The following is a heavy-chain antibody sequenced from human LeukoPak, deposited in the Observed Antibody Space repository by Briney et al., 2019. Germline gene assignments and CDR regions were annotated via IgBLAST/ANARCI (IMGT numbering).Heavy chain of an antibody. D-gene: IGHD3-10*01. Sequence: NPSETLSLTCTVSGGSISSSSYYWGWIRQPPGKGLEWIGEINHSGSTNYNPSLKSRVTISVDTSKNQFSLKLSSATAADTAVYYCARGRIWFGTQWATNFDYWGQGTLVTVSS. CDR2: INHSGST. CDR3: ARGRIWFGTQWATNFDY. CDR1: GGSISSSSYY. J-gene: IGHJ4*02. V-gene: IGHV4-39*07.